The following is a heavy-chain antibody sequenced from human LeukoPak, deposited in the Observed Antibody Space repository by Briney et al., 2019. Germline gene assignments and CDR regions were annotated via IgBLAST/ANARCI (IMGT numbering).Heavy chain of an antibody. CDR2: INPSGGST. J-gene: IGHJ4*02. V-gene: IGHV1-46*01. CDR3: AREQVPSAVAMGD. Sequence: GASVKVSCKASGYTFTSYYMHWVRQAPGQGLEWMGIINPSGGSTSYAQKFQGRVTMTRDMSTSTVYMELSSLRSEDTAVHYCAREQVPSAVAMGDWGQGTLVTVSS. CDR1: GYTFTSYY. D-gene: IGHD6-19*01.